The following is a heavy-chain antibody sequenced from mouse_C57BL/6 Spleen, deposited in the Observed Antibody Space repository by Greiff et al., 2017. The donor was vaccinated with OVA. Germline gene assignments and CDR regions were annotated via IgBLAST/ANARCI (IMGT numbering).Heavy chain of an antibody. J-gene: IGHJ4*01. Sequence: DVKLQESGAELVKPGASVKLSCTASGFNIKDYYMHWVKQRTEQGLEWIGRIDPEDGETKYAPKFQGKATITADTSSNTAYLQLSSLTSEDTAVYYCARSPPYDYDEGDYAMDYWGQGTSVTVSS. CDR3: ARSPPYDYDEGDYAMDY. CDR1: GFNIKDYY. V-gene: IGHV14-2*01. D-gene: IGHD2-4*01. CDR2: IDPEDGET.